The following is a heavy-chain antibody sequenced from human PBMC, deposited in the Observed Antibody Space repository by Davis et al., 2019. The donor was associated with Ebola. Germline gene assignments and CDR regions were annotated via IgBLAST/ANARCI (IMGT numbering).Heavy chain of an antibody. D-gene: IGHD1-26*01. Sequence: MPSETLSLTCTVSGGSISKYLWTWIRQAPGKGLEWIGDIYYNGNTNYNPSPKSRVTMSVDTARNQFSLKLTSVTTPDTAVYYCARDIGLELRRPYHYGLDVWGTGTTVTVSS. CDR2: IYYNGNT. CDR1: GGSISKYL. CDR3: ARDIGLELRRPYHYGLDV. J-gene: IGHJ6*04. V-gene: IGHV4-59*01.